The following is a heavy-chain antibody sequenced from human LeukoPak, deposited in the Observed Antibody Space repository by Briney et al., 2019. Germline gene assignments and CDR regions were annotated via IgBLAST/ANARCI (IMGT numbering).Heavy chain of an antibody. Sequence: GGSLRLSCAASEFTFSAYWMHWVRQAPGKGLVWVSRIRGDGSMTNYADSVKGRFTISRDNAKNTLYLQMNSLRAEDTAVYYCARDGGGSYVFDYWGQGTLVTVSS. CDR2: IRGDGSMT. V-gene: IGHV3-74*01. D-gene: IGHD1-26*01. J-gene: IGHJ4*02. CDR1: EFTFSAYW. CDR3: ARDGGGSYVFDY.